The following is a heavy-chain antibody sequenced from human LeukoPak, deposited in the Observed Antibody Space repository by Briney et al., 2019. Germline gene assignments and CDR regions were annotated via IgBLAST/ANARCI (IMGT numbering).Heavy chain of an antibody. CDR3: VRAVISFGAAVAKGFDC. Sequence: SECLSPTCTVAAVSFSTYYWGWVRQPPGKWLEWIEFIYYSGSTDYNPSLKSRATMSLDTSKNQFSLKLSFVTAADTAVYYCVRAVISFGAAVAKGFDCWGQGTLVTVPS. CDR1: AVSFSTYY. J-gene: IGHJ4*02. D-gene: IGHD3-16*01. CDR2: IYYSGST. V-gene: IGHV4-59*01.